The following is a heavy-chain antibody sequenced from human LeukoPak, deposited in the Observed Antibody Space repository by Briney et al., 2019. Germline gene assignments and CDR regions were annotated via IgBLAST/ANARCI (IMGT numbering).Heavy chain of an antibody. CDR3: AKGARWELPLDY. V-gene: IGHV1-46*01. D-gene: IGHD1-26*01. Sequence: ASVKVSCKASGYTFTSYYMHWVRQAPGQGLEWMGIINPSGGSTSYAQKFQGGVTMTRDTSTSTVYMELSSLRSEDTAVYYCAKGARWELPLDYWGQGTLVTVSS. CDR2: INPSGGST. J-gene: IGHJ4*02. CDR1: GYTFTSYY.